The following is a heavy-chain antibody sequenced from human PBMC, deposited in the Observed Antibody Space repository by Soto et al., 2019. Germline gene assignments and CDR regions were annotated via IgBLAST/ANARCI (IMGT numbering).Heavy chain of an antibody. D-gene: IGHD3-22*01. V-gene: IGHV4-38-2*01. J-gene: IGHJ5*02. Sequence: SGTRSLTCAVSGYSISSGYDWGWRRQHPGKGREWSGSIYHGGSTYYNPSLNRRVTLSTGMPTNHVSLILTSVTAADPAVYYCARVAPSVPYFYDSSPYTFENWFDPWGQGTLVTVSS. CDR3: ARVAPSVPYFYDSSPYTFENWFDP. CDR2: IYHGGST. CDR1: GYSISSGYD.